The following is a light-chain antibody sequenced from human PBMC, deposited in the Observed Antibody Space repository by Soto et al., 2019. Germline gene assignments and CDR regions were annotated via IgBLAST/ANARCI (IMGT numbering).Light chain of an antibody. Sequence: EIVLTQSPGTLSLSPGERATLSCRASQSVSSSFLAWYQQKPGQAPRLLIYCASSRATGIPDRFSGSGSGTDFTLTISGLEPEDFAVYYCLQYGSSPWTFGQGTKVEIK. J-gene: IGKJ1*01. CDR1: QSVSSSF. CDR3: LQYGSSPWT. CDR2: CAS. V-gene: IGKV3-20*01.